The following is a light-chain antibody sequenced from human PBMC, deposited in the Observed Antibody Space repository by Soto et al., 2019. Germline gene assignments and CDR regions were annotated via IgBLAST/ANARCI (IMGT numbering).Light chain of an antibody. Sequence: QSVLAQPASVSGSPGQSITISCTGTSSDIGNYSYVSWYQQHPGKAPKLIIYEVTNRPSEISNRFSGSKFGNTASLTISGLQAEDEADYFCSSFISTSTLFVFGTGTKVTVL. CDR2: EVT. CDR3: SSFISTSTLFV. J-gene: IGLJ1*01. V-gene: IGLV2-14*01. CDR1: SSDIGNYSY.